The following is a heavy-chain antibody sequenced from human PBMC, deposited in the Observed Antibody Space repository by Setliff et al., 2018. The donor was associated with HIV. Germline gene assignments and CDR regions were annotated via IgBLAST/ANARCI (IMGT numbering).Heavy chain of an antibody. CDR1: GGSISSGGFY. D-gene: IGHD6-19*01. J-gene: IGHJ5*02. CDR3: ARIRGYSSGWPRYNWFDP. CDR2: IYNTGST. Sequence: PSETLSLTCTVTGGSISSGGFYWTWIRQPPGKGLEWIGYIYNTGSTYHSPSLKSRITISVDTSTNTFSLTLSSVTAADTAVYYFARIRGYSSGWPRYNWFDPWGQGTLVTVSS. V-gene: IGHV4-31*03.